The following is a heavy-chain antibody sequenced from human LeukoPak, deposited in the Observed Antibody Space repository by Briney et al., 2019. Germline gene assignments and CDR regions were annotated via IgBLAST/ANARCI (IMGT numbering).Heavy chain of an antibody. CDR3: AREQSGDGWSGFDY. J-gene: IGHJ4*02. D-gene: IGHD6-19*01. CDR2: ISDNGSRQ. V-gene: IGHV3-30*15. CDR1: GFTFRSYA. Sequence: GGSLRLSCAASGFTFRSYAMHWVRQAPGKGLEWVAVISDNGSRQHYADFLEGRITISRDNSKNTVSLQMSSLRTEDTAVYFCAREQSGDGWSGFDYWGQGTLVTVSS.